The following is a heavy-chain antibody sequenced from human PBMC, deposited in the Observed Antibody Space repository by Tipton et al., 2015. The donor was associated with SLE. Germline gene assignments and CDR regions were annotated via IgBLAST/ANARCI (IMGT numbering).Heavy chain of an antibody. CDR2: IYYSGST. D-gene: IGHD3-10*01. Sequence: TLSLTCTVSGGSISSYYWSWIRQPPGRGLEWIGYIYYSGSTNYNPSLKSRVTISVDKSKNQFSLKLSSVTAADTAVYYCARDRTMVQGVTSYFDYWGQGTLVTGSS. J-gene: IGHJ4*02. V-gene: IGHV4-59*12. CDR1: GGSISSYY. CDR3: ARDRTMVQGVTSYFDY.